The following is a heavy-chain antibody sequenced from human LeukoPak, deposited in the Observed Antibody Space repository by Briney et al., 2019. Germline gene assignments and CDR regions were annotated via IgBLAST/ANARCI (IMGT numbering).Heavy chain of an antibody. J-gene: IGHJ4*02. CDR2: IKSKTDGGTT. CDR1: GFTFSNAW. CDR3: TTLLLL. V-gene: IGHV3-15*01. D-gene: IGHD3-22*01. Sequence: PGGSLRLSCAASGFTFSNAWVSWVRQAPGKGLEWVCRIKSKTDGGTTDYAAPVKGRFTISRDDSKNTLYLQMNSLKTEDTAVYYCTTLLLLWGQGTLVTVSS.